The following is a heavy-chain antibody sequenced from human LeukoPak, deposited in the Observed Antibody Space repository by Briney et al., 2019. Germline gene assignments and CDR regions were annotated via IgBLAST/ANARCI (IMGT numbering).Heavy chain of an antibody. V-gene: IGHV1-18*01. CDR1: GYTFPNYG. Sequence: ASVKVSCKASGYTFPNYGITWVRQAPGQALEWMGWISPYNGNTNYAQKFQGRVTMTTDTSTSTAYMELRNLRSDDTALYYCATEGGWQPTDYGDHVYWGQGTLVTVSS. CDR2: ISPYNGNT. D-gene: IGHD4-17*01. CDR3: ATEGGWQPTDYGDHVY. J-gene: IGHJ4*02.